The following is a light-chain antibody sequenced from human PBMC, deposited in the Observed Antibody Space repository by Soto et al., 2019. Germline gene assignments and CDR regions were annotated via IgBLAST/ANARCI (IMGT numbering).Light chain of an antibody. CDR3: SSHTASTTRI. CDR2: EVT. Sequence: QSALTQPASVSGSPGQSITISCTGTSSDVGGYNHVSWYQHHPGKAPKRIIYEVTKRPSGVSNRFSGSKSGDTASLTISGLQAEDEADYYCSSHTASTTRIFVTGTKLPVL. J-gene: IGLJ1*01. CDR1: SSDVGGYNH. V-gene: IGLV2-14*01.